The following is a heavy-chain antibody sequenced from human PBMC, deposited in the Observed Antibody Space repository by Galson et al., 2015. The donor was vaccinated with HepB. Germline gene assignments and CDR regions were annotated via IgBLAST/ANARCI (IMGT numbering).Heavy chain of an antibody. V-gene: IGHV3-30-3*01. CDR1: GFTFSSYA. D-gene: IGHD1-26*01. CDR3: ARDKQAVGARWDY. J-gene: IGHJ4*02. Sequence: SLRLSCAASGFTFSSYAMHWVRQAPGKGLEWVAVISYDGSNKYYADSVKGRFTISRDNSKNTLYLQMNSLRAEDTAVYYCARDKQAVGARWDYWGQGTLVTVSS. CDR2: ISYDGSNK.